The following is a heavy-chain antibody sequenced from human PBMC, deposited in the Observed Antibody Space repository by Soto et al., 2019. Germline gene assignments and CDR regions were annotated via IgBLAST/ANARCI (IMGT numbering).Heavy chain of an antibody. CDR2: IKQDGSEI. D-gene: IGHD6-19*01. Sequence: GGSLRLSCVVSEFPFSDYWMTWVRQAPGKGLEWVANIKQDGSEIYYVDSVKGRFTISRDNAKNSLFLQMNSLRVEDTAVYYCARGWASLAYWGQGTLVTVSS. J-gene: IGHJ4*02. V-gene: IGHV3-7*03. CDR1: EFPFSDYW. CDR3: ARGWASLAY.